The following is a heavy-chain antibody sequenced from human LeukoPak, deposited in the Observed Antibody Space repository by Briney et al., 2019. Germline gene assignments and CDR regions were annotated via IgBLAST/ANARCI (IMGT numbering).Heavy chain of an antibody. CDR2: MNPNSGNT. Sequence: ASVKVSCKASGYTFTSYDINWVRQATGQGLEWMGWMNPNSGNTGYAQKFQGRVTMTRNTSISTAYMELSSLRSEDTAVYYCARARGSRYSGYDTIGYWGQGTLVTVSS. D-gene: IGHD5-12*01. CDR1: GYTFTSYD. J-gene: IGHJ4*02. CDR3: ARARGSRYSGYDTIGY. V-gene: IGHV1-8*01.